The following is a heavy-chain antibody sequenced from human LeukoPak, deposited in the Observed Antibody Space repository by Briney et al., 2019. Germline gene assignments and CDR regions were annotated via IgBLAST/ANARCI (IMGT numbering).Heavy chain of an antibody. D-gene: IGHD3-10*01. CDR3: ARGGRYYYGSGRLDY. Sequence: GGSLRLSCAASGFTFSSYAMSWVRQAPGNGLKWVSAISGSGGSTYYADSVKGRFTISRDNSKNTLYLQMNSLRAEDTAVYYCARGGRYYYGSGRLDYWGQGTLVTVSS. CDR2: ISGSGGST. CDR1: GFTFSSYA. J-gene: IGHJ4*02. V-gene: IGHV3-23*01.